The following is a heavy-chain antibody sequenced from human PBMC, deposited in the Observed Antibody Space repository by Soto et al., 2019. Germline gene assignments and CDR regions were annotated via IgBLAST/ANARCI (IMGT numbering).Heavy chain of an antibody. CDR3: AKDLSKGFRQEMG. CDR2: ISYDGSNK. D-gene: IGHD1-26*01. Sequence: QVQLVESGGGVVQPGRSLRLSCAASGFTFSSYGMHWVRQAPGKGLEWVAVISYDGSNKYYADSVKGRFTISRDNSKNTLYLQMNSLIAEDSAVYYCAKDLSKGFRQEMGWGQGTLVTVYS. J-gene: IGHJ4*02. CDR1: GFTFSSYG. V-gene: IGHV3-30*18.